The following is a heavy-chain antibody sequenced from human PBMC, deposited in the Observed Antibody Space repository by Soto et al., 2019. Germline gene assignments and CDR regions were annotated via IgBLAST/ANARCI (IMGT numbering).Heavy chain of an antibody. CDR3: STLSDFDFWSGFPNFDY. J-gene: IGHJ4*02. Sequence: PGGSLRLSCAASGFTFSNAWMSWVRQAPGKGLGWVGRIKTKTDGGTTDYAAPVKGRFTISRDDSKNTLYLHMNSLKTEDTAVYYCSTLSDFDFWSGFPNFDYWGQGTLVTVSS. CDR1: GFTFSNAW. V-gene: IGHV3-15*01. D-gene: IGHD3-3*01. CDR2: IKTKTDGGTT.